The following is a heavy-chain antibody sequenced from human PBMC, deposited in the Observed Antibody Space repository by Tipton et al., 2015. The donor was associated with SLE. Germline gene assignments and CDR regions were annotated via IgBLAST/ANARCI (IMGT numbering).Heavy chain of an antibody. CDR2: IYHSGST. CDR3: ASGTIESFDY. Sequence: TLSLTCAVSGGSISSGGYSWSWIRQPPGKGLEWIGYIYHSGSTYYNPSLKSRVTISVDRSKNQFSLKLSSVTAADTAVYYCASGTIESFDYWGQGTLVTVSS. D-gene: IGHD3-9*01. J-gene: IGHJ4*02. V-gene: IGHV4-30-2*01. CDR1: GGSISSGGYS.